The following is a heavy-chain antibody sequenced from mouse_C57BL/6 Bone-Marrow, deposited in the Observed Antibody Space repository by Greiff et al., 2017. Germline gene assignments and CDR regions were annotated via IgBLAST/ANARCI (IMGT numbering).Heavy chain of an antibody. D-gene: IGHD1-1*01. CDR1: GFSLTSYG. CDR2: IWRGGST. CDR3: AKNSLDYYGSSSYYFDY. J-gene: IGHJ2*01. Sequence: QVQLKESGPGLVQPSQSLSITCTVSGFSLTSYGVHWVRQSPGKGLEWLGVIWRGGSTDYNAAFMSRLSITKDNSKSQVFFKMNSLQADDTAIYYCAKNSLDYYGSSSYYFDYWGQGTTLTVSS. V-gene: IGHV2-5*01.